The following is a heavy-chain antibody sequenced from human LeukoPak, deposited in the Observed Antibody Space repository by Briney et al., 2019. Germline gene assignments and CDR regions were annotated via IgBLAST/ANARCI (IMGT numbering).Heavy chain of an antibody. J-gene: IGHJ3*02. CDR1: GYTFTGYY. CDR3: ARMSRELPEAFDI. D-gene: IGHD1-26*01. CDR2: INPNSGGT. Sequence: ASVKVSCKASGYTFTGYYMHWVRQAPGQGLEWMGWINPNSGGTNYAQKFQGRVTMTRDTSMSTAYMELSRQRSDDTAVYYCARMSRELPEAFDIWGQGTMVTVSS. V-gene: IGHV1-2*02.